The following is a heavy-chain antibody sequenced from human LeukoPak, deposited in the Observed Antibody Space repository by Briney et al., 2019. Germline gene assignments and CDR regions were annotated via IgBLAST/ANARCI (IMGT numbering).Heavy chain of an antibody. CDR1: GYDFTSVG. CDR3: ARETPDAYCFDY. V-gene: IGHV1-46*01. CDR2: IYSSGDSR. J-gene: IGHJ4*02. Sequence: ASVKVSCKASGYDFTSVGITWVRRAPGQGLEWMGIIYSSGDSRSHAQNFQGRVTMTRDTSTSTIYMELSSLGSEDTAVYYCARETPDAYCFDYWGQGTLVTVSS. D-gene: IGHD1-14*01.